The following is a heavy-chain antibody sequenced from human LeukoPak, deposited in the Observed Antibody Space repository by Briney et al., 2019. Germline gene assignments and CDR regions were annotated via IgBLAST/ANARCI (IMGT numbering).Heavy chain of an antibody. V-gene: IGHV3-30*18. J-gene: IGHJ4*02. Sequence: PGGSLSLSCAASGFTFSSSDMHWVRQAPGKGLEWVAVISYDATNKYYADSVKGRFTLSRDNSKNTLYLQTNTLRDEDTAVYYCANASSNYFYYFDYWGQGTLVTVSS. CDR1: GFTFSSSD. CDR2: ISYDATNK. CDR3: ANASSNYFYYFDY. D-gene: IGHD2/OR15-2a*01.